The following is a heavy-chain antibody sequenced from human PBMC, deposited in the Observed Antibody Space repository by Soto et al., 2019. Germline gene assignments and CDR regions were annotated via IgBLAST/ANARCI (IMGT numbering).Heavy chain of an antibody. CDR3: ARIGGYHGPLDY. D-gene: IGHD6-25*01. CDR1: GVSISSYF. Sequence: SETLSLTCSVSGVSISSYFWSWIRQAPGRGLEWIGYTYHRGSTNYSPSLKSRVAISLDTSENQFSLKVNSVTAADTAVYHCARIGGYHGPLDYWGQGTPVTSPQ. CDR2: TYHRGST. V-gene: IGHV4-59*01. J-gene: IGHJ4*02.